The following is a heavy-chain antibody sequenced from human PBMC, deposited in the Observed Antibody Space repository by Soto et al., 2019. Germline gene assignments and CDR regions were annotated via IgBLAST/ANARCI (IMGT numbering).Heavy chain of an antibody. V-gene: IGHV1-69*13. Sequence: SGKVSCKASGGTFSSYAISWVRQAPGQGLEWMGGIIPIFGTANYAQKFQGRVTITADESTSTAYMELSSLRSEDTAVYYCARDLGYCSSTSCYISDDAFDIWGQGTMVTVSS. J-gene: IGHJ3*02. CDR1: GGTFSSYA. CDR3: ARDLGYCSSTSCYISDDAFDI. D-gene: IGHD2-2*02. CDR2: IIPIFGTA.